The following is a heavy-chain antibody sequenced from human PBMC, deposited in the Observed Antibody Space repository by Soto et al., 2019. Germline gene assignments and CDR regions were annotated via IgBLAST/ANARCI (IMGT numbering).Heavy chain of an antibody. CDR1: GFTFSSYW. CDR2: IKQDGSEK. V-gene: IGHV3-7*05. Sequence: GGSLRLSCAASGFTFSSYWMSWVRQAPGKGLEWVANIKQDGSEKYYVDSVKGRFTISRDNAKNSLYLQMNSLRAEDTAVYYCARTHSGQWLVLYYFDYWGQGTLVTVSS. CDR3: ARTHSGQWLVLYYFDY. D-gene: IGHD6-19*01. J-gene: IGHJ4*02.